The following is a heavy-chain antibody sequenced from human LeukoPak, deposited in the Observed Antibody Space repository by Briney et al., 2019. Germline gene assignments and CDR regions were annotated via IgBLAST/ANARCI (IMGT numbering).Heavy chain of an antibody. J-gene: IGHJ4*02. V-gene: IGHV1-2*02. Sequence: ASVKVSCKASGYTFTCYYMHWVRQAPGQGLEWMGWINPNSGGTNYAQKFQGRVTMTRDTSISTAYMELSRLRSDDTAVYYCARTYGSGRADDSYYFDYWGQGILVTVSS. CDR2: INPNSGGT. CDR3: ARTYGSGRADDSYYFDY. D-gene: IGHD3-10*01. CDR1: GYTFTCYY.